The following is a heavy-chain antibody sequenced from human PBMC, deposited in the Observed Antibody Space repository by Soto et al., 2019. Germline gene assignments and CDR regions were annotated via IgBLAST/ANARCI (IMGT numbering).Heavy chain of an antibody. D-gene: IGHD3-10*01. J-gene: IGHJ5*01. CDR3: ARPMGRGVPLIDS. Sequence: PSETLSLTCTVSGGSISSSSYYWGWIRQPPGKGLEWIGSIYYSGSTYYNPSLKSRVTISVDTSKNQFSLKLSSVTAADTAVYYCARPMGRGVPLIDSWVHGTLAPVSS. V-gene: IGHV4-39*01. CDR2: IYYSGST. CDR1: GGSISSSSYY.